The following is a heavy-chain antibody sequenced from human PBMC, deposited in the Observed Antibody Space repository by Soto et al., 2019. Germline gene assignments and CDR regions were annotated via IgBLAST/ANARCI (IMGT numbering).Heavy chain of an antibody. CDR1: GGSFSGYY. J-gene: IGHJ4*02. CDR3: ARGHFRVATIDY. Sequence: SETLSLTCAVYGGSFSGYYWSWIRQPPGKGLEWIGEINHSGSTNYNPSLKSRVTLSVDTSKNQFSLKLSSVTAADTAVYYCARGHFRVATIDYWGQGTLVTVSS. V-gene: IGHV4-34*01. CDR2: INHSGST. D-gene: IGHD5-12*01.